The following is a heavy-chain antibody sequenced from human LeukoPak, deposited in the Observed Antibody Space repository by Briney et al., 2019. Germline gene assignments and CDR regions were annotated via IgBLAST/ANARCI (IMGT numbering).Heavy chain of an antibody. Sequence: ASVTVSCKASGYTFTSYDINWVRQAPGQGLEWMGWMNPNSGNTGYAQKFQGRVTMTRNTSISTAYMELSSLRSEDTAVYYCATIFLEWLPYYFDYWGQGTLVTVSS. J-gene: IGHJ4*02. D-gene: IGHD3-3*01. CDR1: GYTFTSYD. CDR3: ATIFLEWLPYYFDY. V-gene: IGHV1-8*01. CDR2: MNPNSGNT.